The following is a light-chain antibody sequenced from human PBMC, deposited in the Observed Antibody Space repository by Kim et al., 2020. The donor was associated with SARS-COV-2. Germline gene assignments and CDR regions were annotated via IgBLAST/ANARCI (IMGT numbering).Light chain of an antibody. CDR1: SSDIGAYTY. J-gene: IGLJ2*01. CDR2: DVT. Sequence: QSALTQPASVSGSPGQSITISCTGTSSDIGAYTYVSWYQQHPGRAPKLILYDVTKRPSGVSNRFSGSKSGNTASLYISGLQPEDEADYYCNSYTSTTNLIFGGGTQLTVL. V-gene: IGLV2-14*01. CDR3: NSYTSTTNLI.